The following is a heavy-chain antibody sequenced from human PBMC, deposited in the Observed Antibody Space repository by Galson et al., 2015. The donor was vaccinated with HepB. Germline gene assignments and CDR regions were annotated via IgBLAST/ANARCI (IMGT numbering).Heavy chain of an antibody. J-gene: IGHJ6*02. CDR2: ISYAGSNK. V-gene: IGHV3-30*04. CDR3: ASGRFYRQGLSPNGMDV. CDR1: GFTFSSYT. Sequence: SLRLSCAASGFTFSSYTMHWVRQAPGKGLEWVAVISYAGSNKYYADSAEGRFTISRDNSKNTLFLQMNSLRAEDTAVYYCASGRFYRQGLSPNGMDVWGQGSTVTVSS. D-gene: IGHD6-19*01.